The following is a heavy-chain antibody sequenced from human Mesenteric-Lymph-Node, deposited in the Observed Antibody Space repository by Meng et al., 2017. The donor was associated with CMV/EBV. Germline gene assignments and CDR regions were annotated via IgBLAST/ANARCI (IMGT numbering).Heavy chain of an antibody. Sequence: GGSLRLSCAASGFTFSRHAMSWVRQAPGKGLEWVSAIGGRGDSTYYTDSVKGRFTISRDNSKNTLSLQMNSLRAEDTAVYFCAKEYDFWSGYLAQYGMDVWGQGTTVTVSS. CDR3: AKEYDFWSGYLAQYGMDV. J-gene: IGHJ6*02. CDR2: IGGRGDST. V-gene: IGHV3-23*01. CDR1: GFTFSRHA. D-gene: IGHD3-3*01.